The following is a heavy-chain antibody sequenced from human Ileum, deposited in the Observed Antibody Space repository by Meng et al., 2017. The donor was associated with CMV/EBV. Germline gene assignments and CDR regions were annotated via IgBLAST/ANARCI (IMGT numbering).Heavy chain of an antibody. CDR3: TREGVEPALTFGYDI. J-gene: IGHJ3*02. CDR1: GFTFSRFH. Sequence: GESLKISCVASGFTFSRFHMHWVRQVPGKGLEWVAFIRDDGNEEYYVNSVKGRFTISRDNSNNTRYLLMNDLRPEGTAVYYCTREGVEPALTFGYDIWGQGATVTVSS. V-gene: IGHV3-30*02. CDR2: IRDDGNEE. D-gene: IGHD3-16*01.